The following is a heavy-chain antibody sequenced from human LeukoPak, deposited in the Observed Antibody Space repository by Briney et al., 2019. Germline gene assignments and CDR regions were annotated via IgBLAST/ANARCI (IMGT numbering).Heavy chain of an antibody. CDR3: AKESGSNWSPLDS. Sequence: GGSLRLSCAASGFTVSSSYMSWVRQAPGKGLEWVAMISYRGSHKYYADSVKGRFTISRDNSENTLYLEMDSLRADDTAVFYCAKESGSNWSPLDSWGQGTLVTVSS. V-gene: IGHV3-30*18. J-gene: IGHJ4*02. D-gene: IGHD4-11*01. CDR2: ISYRGSHK. CDR1: GFTVSSSY.